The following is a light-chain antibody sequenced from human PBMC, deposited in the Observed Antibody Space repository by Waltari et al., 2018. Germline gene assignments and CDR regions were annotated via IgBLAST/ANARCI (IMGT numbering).Light chain of an antibody. CDR2: RTS. CDR3: QQYKSPTWT. V-gene: IGKV1-5*03. J-gene: IGKJ1*01. CDR1: QSITSW. Sequence: DIQMTQSPSILSASVGDRVTITCRASQSITSWLAWYQQKPGKAPKLLIYRTSGLESGVPSRFSGSGSGTEFALTISSLQPDDFATYYCQQYKSPTWTFGQVTKVEIK.